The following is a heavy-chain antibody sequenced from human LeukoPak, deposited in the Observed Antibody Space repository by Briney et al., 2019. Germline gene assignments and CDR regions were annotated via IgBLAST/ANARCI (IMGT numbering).Heavy chain of an antibody. CDR1: GFTFSSYA. J-gene: IGHJ4*02. D-gene: IGHD6-19*01. Sequence: PGGSLRLSCAASGFTFSSYAMHWVRQAPGKGLEWVAVISYDGSNKYYADSVKGRFTISRDNSKNTLYLQMNSLRAEDTAVYYCCHSSGFLMDIDYWGQGTLVTVSS. CDR2: ISYDGSNK. CDR3: CHSSGFLMDIDY. V-gene: IGHV3-30-3*01.